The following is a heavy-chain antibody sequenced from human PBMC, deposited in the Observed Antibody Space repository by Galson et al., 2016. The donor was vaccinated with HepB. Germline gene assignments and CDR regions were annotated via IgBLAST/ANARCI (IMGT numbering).Heavy chain of an antibody. J-gene: IGHJ4*02. CDR3: ARDQIRNEKYTYGCLRY. D-gene: IGHD5-18*01. CDR2: ISYDGINK. CDR1: GFTFSCYA. Sequence: SLRLSCAASGFTFSCYALHWVRQAPGKGLECMAVISYDGINKYYADSVKGRFTISRDNSKNTLYLQMNSLRADDTAVYYCARDQIRNEKYTYGCLRYWGQGTLVTVSS. V-gene: IGHV3-30-3*01.